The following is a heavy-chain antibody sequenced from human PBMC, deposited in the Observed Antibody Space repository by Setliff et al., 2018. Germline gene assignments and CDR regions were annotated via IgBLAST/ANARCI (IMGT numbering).Heavy chain of an antibody. Sequence: ASVKVSCKASGYTFTSHYMHWVRQAPGLGLEWMGTINPSSGRTSYAQGFQGRVTMTRDTSTSTVYMDMSSLRSEDTAVYYCARDVFPYHYEGAFDIWGQGAMVTVSS. CDR1: GYTFTSHY. J-gene: IGHJ3*02. D-gene: IGHD3-22*01. V-gene: IGHV1-46*01. CDR3: ARDVFPYHYEGAFDI. CDR2: INPSSGRT.